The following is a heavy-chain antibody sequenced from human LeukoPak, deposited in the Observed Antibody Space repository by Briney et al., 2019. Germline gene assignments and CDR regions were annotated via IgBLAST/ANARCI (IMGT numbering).Heavy chain of an antibody. Sequence: PGGSLRLSCAASGFTFDDHGMHWVRQAPGKGLEWVSGISWSSGIIGYADSVKGRFTISRDNAKNSLYLQMDSLRAEDTAVYYCAREEVLRYFDWLPQFGYWGQGTLVTVSS. CDR1: GFTFDDHG. CDR2: ISWSSGII. V-gene: IGHV3-9*01. J-gene: IGHJ4*02. CDR3: AREEVLRYFDWLPQFGY. D-gene: IGHD3-9*01.